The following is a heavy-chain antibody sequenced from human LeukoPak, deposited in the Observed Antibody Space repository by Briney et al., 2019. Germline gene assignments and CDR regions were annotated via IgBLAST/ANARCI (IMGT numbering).Heavy chain of an antibody. CDR2: ISTDGAST. CDR1: GFTFNTYA. J-gene: IGHJ4*02. D-gene: IGHD2-21*02. CDR3: ARGKGIYCGGACSALDY. V-gene: IGHV3-64*01. Sequence: PGGSLRLSCAASGFTFNTYAMHWVRQAPGKGLEYVSAISTDGASTYYANSVKDRFSISRDNSKNTLYLQMGSLRAEDIAVYYCARGKGIYCGGACSALDYWGQGTLVTVSS.